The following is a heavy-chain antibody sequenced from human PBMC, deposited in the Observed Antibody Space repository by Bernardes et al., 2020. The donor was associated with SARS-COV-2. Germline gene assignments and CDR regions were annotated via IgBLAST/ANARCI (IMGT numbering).Heavy chain of an antibody. D-gene: IGHD2-2*01. CDR3: ARGRDIVVEPSDSDASDV. J-gene: IGHJ3*01. CDR1: GSTIGMFV. CDR2: IIPIFGTT. V-gene: IGHV1-69*13. Sequence: SVKVSCKAFGSTIGMFVISWVRQAPGQRLEWMGGIIPIFGTTNYEQKFQGRVTITADESTSTAYLELRSLRSEDTAIYYCARGRDIVVEPSDSDASDVWGQGTMVTVST.